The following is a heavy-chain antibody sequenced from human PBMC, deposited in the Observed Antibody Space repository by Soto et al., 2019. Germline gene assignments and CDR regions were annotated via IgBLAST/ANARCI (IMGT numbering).Heavy chain of an antibody. V-gene: IGHV3-23*04. CDR3: AKGLHQSDDYYYMDV. CDR1: GFTFSSYA. J-gene: IGHJ6*03. Sequence: EVQLVESGGGLVQPGGSLRLSCAASGFTFSSYAMNWVRQAPGKGLEWVSAISGSGGSTYYADSVKGRFTISRDNAKNTLYLQMNSLRADDTAVYYCAKGLHQSDDYYYMDVWGKWTTVTVSS. D-gene: IGHD4-4*01. CDR2: ISGSGGST.